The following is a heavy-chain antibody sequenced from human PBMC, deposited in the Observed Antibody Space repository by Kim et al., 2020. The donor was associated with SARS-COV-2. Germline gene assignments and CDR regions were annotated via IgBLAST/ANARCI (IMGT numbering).Heavy chain of an antibody. J-gene: IGHJ6*02. CDR3: ARDRPLLNIVVVVAYYYGMDV. CDR1: GFTFSSYW. V-gene: IGHV3-7*01. CDR2: IKQDGSEK. Sequence: GGSLRLSCAASGFTFSSYWMSWVRQAPGKGLEWVANIKQDGSEKYYVDSVKGRFTISRDNAKNSLYLQMNSLRAEDTAVYYCARDRPLLNIVVVVAYYYGMDVWGQGTTVTVSS. D-gene: IGHD2-15*01.